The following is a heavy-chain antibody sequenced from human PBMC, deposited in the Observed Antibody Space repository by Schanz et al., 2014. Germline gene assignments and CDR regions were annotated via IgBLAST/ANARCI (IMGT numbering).Heavy chain of an antibody. CDR3: ASSGAGYSSSWDFDY. J-gene: IGHJ4*02. CDR2: INAGTGNT. V-gene: IGHV1-3*01. CDR1: GGTFSSFG. D-gene: IGHD6-13*01. Sequence: QVQLVQSGAEVKKPGSSVKVSCKASGGTFSSFGINWVRQAPGQRLEWMGWINAGTGNTEYSQKFQGRVTITRDTLASTAYMEVSSLRSEDTAVYYCASSGAGYSSSWDFDYWGQGTLVTVSS.